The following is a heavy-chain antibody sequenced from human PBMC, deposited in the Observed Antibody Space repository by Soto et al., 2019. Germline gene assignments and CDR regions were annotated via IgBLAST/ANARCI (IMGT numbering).Heavy chain of an antibody. CDR2: ISAYNGKT. CDR1: GYTFSSYG. Sequence: QVQLVQSGAEVKKPGASVKVSCKASGYTFSSYGINWVRQAPGQGLEWMGWISAYNGKTYYTQKVQGRVNMTTDTSTSTAYMELRGLRSDDTAEYYCARQWSYASGSDIWGQGTMVTVSS. CDR3: ARQWSYASGSDI. J-gene: IGHJ3*02. D-gene: IGHD1-26*01. V-gene: IGHV1-18*01.